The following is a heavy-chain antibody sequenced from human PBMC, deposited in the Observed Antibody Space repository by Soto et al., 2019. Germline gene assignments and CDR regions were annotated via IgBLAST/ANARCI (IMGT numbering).Heavy chain of an antibody. CDR1: GFTFSSYA. V-gene: IGHV3-23*01. Sequence: GGSLRLSCAVSGFTFSSYAMTWVRQAPGKGLEWVSVISDSGGSTYYADSVRGRFTISRDNSRNTLYLQMNSLRAEDTAIYYCAKGVGDNHSPLDFWGQGTLVTVSS. CDR3: AKGVGDNHSPLDF. J-gene: IGHJ4*02. D-gene: IGHD3-3*01. CDR2: ISDSGGST.